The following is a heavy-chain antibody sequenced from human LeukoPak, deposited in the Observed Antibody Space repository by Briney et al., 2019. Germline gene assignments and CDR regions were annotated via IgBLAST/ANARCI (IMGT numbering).Heavy chain of an antibody. CDR1: GFTFSSYA. Sequence: GGSLRLSCAASGFTFSSYAMSWVRQAPGKGLEWVAAITGSGGTTYYGDSLKGRRTISRDNSKNTLYLHMNRLRAEDTAVYYCAKDSTGYSPTLPDHWGQGTLVIVSS. CDR3: AKDSTGYSPTLPDH. CDR2: ITGSGGTT. J-gene: IGHJ4*02. D-gene: IGHD3-22*01. V-gene: IGHV3-23*01.